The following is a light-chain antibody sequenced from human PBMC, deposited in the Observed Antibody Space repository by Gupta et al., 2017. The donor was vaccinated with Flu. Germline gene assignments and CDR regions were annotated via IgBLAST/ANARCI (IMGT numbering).Light chain of an antibody. Sequence: ITSCSGGSSNIGAGYDVHWYQQTAGAAPKLLIFGNNNRPSGVPDRFSASTSGTTASLAIAGLQAEDEADYYCQTYDISLDGYGFGSGTRVTVI. CDR3: QTYDISLDGYG. V-gene: IGLV1-40*01. CDR1: SSNIGAGYD. CDR2: GNN. J-gene: IGLJ1*01.